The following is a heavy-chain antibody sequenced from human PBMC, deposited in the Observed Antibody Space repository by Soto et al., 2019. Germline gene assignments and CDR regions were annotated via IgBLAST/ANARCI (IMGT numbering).Heavy chain of an antibody. V-gene: IGHV1-18*01. D-gene: IGHD3-16*01. Sequence: QVQLVQSGAEVKNPGASVKVSCKTSGYTFTKYGVGWVRQAPGQGLEWMGWISGSSGNANYAEKVQGRITLTTDTSTSTAYIELRSLRSDDTAVYYCAREMAGLGGEYDYWGQGTLVSFSS. J-gene: IGHJ4*02. CDR2: ISGSSGNA. CDR1: GYTFTKYG. CDR3: AREMAGLGGEYDY.